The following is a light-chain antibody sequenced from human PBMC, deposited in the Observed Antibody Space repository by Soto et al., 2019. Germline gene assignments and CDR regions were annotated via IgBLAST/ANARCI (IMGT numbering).Light chain of an antibody. Sequence: QSVLTQPPSVSAAPGQKVTISCSGSSSHIGNNYVSWYQQLPGTAPKLLIYENNKRPSGIPDRFSGSKSGTSATLGITGLQTGDEADYYCGTWDSSLSAGGVFGTGTKVTVL. V-gene: IGLV1-51*02. CDR3: GTWDSSLSAGGV. J-gene: IGLJ1*01. CDR1: SSHIGNNY. CDR2: ENN.